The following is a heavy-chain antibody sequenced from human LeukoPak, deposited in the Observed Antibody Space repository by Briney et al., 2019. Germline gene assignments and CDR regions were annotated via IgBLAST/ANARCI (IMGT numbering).Heavy chain of an antibody. CDR2: IYYSGST. Sequence: SETLSLTCTVSGGSISSSSYYWGWIRQPPGKGLEWIGSIYYSGSTYYNPSLKSRVTISVDTSKNQFSLKLSSVTAADTAVYYCARGGLLWFGRNNWFDPWGQGTLVTVSS. V-gene: IGHV4-39*07. J-gene: IGHJ5*02. CDR3: ARGGLLWFGRNNWFDP. CDR1: GGSISSSSYY. D-gene: IGHD3-10*01.